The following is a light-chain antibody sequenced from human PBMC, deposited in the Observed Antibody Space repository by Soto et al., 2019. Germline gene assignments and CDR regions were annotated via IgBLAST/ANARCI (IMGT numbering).Light chain of an antibody. V-gene: IGKV3-20*01. J-gene: IGKJ1*01. CDR3: QQYGTSPQT. CDR2: GSS. CDR1: QSVRSRY. Sequence: EIVLTQSPGTLSLSPGERATLSCRASQSVRSRYLAWYQQKPGQAPRLLIYGSSSRPPGIPDRVSGSGSGTEFTLTISRLEPEDFAVYYCQQYGTSPQTF.